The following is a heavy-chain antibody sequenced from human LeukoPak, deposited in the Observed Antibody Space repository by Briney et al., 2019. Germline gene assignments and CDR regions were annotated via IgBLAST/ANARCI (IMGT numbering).Heavy chain of an antibody. D-gene: IGHD4-17*01. V-gene: IGHV1-24*01. CDR1: GYTLTELS. CDR3: ATYYGDYDDSSYYYYYGMDV. J-gene: IGHJ6*02. Sequence: GASVKVSCTVSGYTLTELSMHWVRQAPGKGLEWMGGFDPEDGETIYAQKFQGRVTMTEDTSTDTAYMELSSLRSEDTAVYYCATYYGDYDDSSYYYYYGMDVWGQGTTVTVSS. CDR2: FDPEDGET.